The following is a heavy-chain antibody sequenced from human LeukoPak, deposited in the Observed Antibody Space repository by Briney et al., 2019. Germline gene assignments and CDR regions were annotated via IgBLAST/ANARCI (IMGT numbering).Heavy chain of an antibody. CDR3: ARAAYYYDSSGYPDY. D-gene: IGHD3-22*01. Sequence: ASAKVSCKASGYTFTGYYMHWVRQAPGQGLEWMGWINPNSGGTNYAQKFQGRVTMTRDTSISTAYMELSRLRSDDTAVYYCARAAYYYDSSGYPDYWGQGTLVTVSS. CDR1: GYTFTGYY. CDR2: INPNSGGT. V-gene: IGHV1-2*02. J-gene: IGHJ4*02.